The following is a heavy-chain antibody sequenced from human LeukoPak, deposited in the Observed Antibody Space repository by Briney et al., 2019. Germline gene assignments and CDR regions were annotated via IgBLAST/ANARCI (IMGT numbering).Heavy chain of an antibody. CDR2: IIPILGIA. D-gene: IGHD5-24*01. V-gene: IGHV1-69*04. CDR1: GGTFSSYA. Sequence: GASVKVSCKASGGTFSSYAISWVRQAPGQGLEWMGRIIPILGIANYAQKFQGRVTITADKSTSTAYMELSSLRSEDTAVYYCARGAPRDGYNYPDFDLWGRGTLVTVSS. J-gene: IGHJ2*01. CDR3: ARGAPRDGYNYPDFDL.